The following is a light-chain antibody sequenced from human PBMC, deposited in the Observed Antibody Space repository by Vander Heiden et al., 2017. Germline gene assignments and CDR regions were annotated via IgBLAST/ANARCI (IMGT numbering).Light chain of an antibody. CDR2: RNN. J-gene: IGLJ2*01. CDR1: SSNIGSNY. Sequence: QSVLTQPPSASGTPGQRVTISCSGSSSNIGSNYVYWYQQLPGTAPKLLIYRNNQRPSGVPDRFSGSKSGTSASLAISGLRSEDEADYYCAAWDDSLSGQAFGGGTKLTAL. CDR3: AAWDDSLSGQA. V-gene: IGLV1-47*01.